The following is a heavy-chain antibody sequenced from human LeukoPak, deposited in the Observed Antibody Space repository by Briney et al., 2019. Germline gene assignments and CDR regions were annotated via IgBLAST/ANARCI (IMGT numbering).Heavy chain of an antibody. V-gene: IGHV5-51*01. Sequence: GESLKISCKGSGYSFTSYWIGWVRQMPGKGLEWMGIIYPGDSDTRYSPSFQGQVTISADKSISTAYLQWSSLKASDTAVYYCARLFAESSGWYNGFDYWGQGTLVTVSS. CDR1: GYSFTSYW. J-gene: IGHJ4*02. D-gene: IGHD6-19*01. CDR2: IYPGDSDT. CDR3: ARLFAESSGWYNGFDY.